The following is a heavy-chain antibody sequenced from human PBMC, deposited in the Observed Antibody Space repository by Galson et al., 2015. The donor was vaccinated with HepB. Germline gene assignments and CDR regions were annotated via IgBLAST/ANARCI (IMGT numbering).Heavy chain of an antibody. CDR1: GYTFTSYG. CDR3: ARDRLLDYDGGGWFDP. J-gene: IGHJ5*02. D-gene: IGHD4-17*01. Sequence: SVKVSCKASGYTFTSYGISWVRQAPGQGLEWMGWISAYNGNTNYAQKLQGRVTMTTDTSTSTAYMELRSLRSDDTAVYYCARDRLLDYDGGGWFDPWGQGTLVTVSS. V-gene: IGHV1-18*01. CDR2: ISAYNGNT.